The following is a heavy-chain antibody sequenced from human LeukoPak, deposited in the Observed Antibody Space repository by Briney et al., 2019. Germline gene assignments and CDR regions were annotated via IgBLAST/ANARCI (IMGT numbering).Heavy chain of an antibody. D-gene: IGHD3-10*01. CDR1: GFTFSSYG. Sequence: PGGSLRLSCAASGFTFSSYGMHWVRQAPGKGLEWVAVISYDGSNKYYADSVKGRFTISRDNSKNTLYLQMNSLRAEDTAVYYCAKDLSPRWVRGNYFDYWGQGTLVTVSS. CDR3: AKDLSPRWVRGNYFDY. J-gene: IGHJ4*02. V-gene: IGHV3-30*18. CDR2: ISYDGSNK.